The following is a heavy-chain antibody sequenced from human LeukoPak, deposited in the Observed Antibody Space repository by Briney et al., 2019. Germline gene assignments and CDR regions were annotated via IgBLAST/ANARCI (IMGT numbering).Heavy chain of an antibody. Sequence: ASVKVSCKASGYTFSNYCMHWVRQAPGQGLEWLGLINPTGSSTLYAQKFQGRVTMTRDMSTTTDYMELSSLRSDDTAVYYCARDNSVGDVAWWFDPWGQGTLVTVSS. D-gene: IGHD1-26*01. CDR1: GYTFSNYC. CDR3: ARDNSVGDVAWWFDP. J-gene: IGHJ5*02. V-gene: IGHV1-46*01. CDR2: INPTGSST.